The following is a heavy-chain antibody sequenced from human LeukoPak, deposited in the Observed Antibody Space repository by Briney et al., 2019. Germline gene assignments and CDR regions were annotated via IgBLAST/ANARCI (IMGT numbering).Heavy chain of an antibody. CDR3: GRRAYGIGLGY. CDR1: GGSISSGSYY. V-gene: IGHV4-39*02. CDR2: IYSSGNT. D-gene: IGHD1-26*01. J-gene: IGHJ4*02. Sequence: KPSETLSLTCTVSGGSISSGSYYWNWIRQPPGKGLEWIGTIYSSGNTYYNPSLGSRVTISADTSRNHFSLKLTSVTAADTAVYYCGRRAYGIGLGYWGQGTLVTVSS.